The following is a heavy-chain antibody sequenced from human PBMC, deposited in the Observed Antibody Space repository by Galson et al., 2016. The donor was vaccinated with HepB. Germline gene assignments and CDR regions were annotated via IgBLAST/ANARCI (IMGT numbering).Heavy chain of an antibody. Sequence: QSGAEVKKPGESLKISCKSFGYTFTSYWIGWVRQMPGKGLEWVGIMYSGDSETRISPSFQGRVTISADKSTNSAYLHWNSLKASDTAMYYCARGHFDWLYMFDFWGQGTLVTVSS. CDR3: ARGHFDWLYMFDF. D-gene: IGHD3-9*01. J-gene: IGHJ5*01. CDR1: GYTFTSYW. CDR2: MYSGDSET. V-gene: IGHV5-51*01.